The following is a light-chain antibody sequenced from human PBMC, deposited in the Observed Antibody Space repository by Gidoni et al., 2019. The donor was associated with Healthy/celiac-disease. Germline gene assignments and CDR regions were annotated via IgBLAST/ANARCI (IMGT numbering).Light chain of an antibody. V-gene: IGKV3-20*01. CDR2: GAS. Sequence: EIVLKQSPGTLSLSPGERATLSCRASQSVSSSYLAWYQQKTGQAPMLLLYGASSRATGIPDRFSGSGSGTDFTLTISRLEPEDFAVYYCQQYGSLGTFGQGTKLEIK. CDR3: QQYGSLGT. J-gene: IGKJ2*02. CDR1: QSVSSSY.